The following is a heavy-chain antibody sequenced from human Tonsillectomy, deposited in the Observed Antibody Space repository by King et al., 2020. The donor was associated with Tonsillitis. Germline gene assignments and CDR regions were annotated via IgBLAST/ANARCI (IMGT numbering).Heavy chain of an antibody. V-gene: IGHV3-53*01. CDR2: IHSDGTT. CDR1: GFIVSSNS. D-gene: IGHD1-7*01. CDR3: ARWVNWNYFYYFDY. Sequence: VQLVESGGGLVQRGGSLRLSCAASGFIVSSNSMSWVRPAPGKGLERVSFIHSDGTTYYAESVKSRFTMSRDNSKNTVYLQMNGLGVEDTAVYYCARWVNWNYFYYFDYWGQGTLVTVSS. J-gene: IGHJ4*02.